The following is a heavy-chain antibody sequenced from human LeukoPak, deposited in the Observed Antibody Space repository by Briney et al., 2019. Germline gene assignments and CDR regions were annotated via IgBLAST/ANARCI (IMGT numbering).Heavy chain of an antibody. CDR3: ARRSGSGRNPFHI. V-gene: IGHV1-8*03. D-gene: IGHD3-10*01. J-gene: IGHJ3*02. Sequence: ASVKVSCKASGYTFTTYDFNWVRQATGQGLEWMGWMNPNSGNTGYAQKFQGRVTITRSTSISTAYMELSSLRSEDTAVYYCARRSGSGRNPFHIWGQGTMVTVSS. CDR2: MNPNSGNT. CDR1: GYTFTTYD.